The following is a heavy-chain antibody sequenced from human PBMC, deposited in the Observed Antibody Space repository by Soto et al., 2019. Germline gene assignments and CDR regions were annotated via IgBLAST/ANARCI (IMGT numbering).Heavy chain of an antibody. Sequence: EASVKVSCKASGYTFTSYAMHWVRQAPGQRLEWMGWINAGNGNTKYSQKFQGRVTITRDTSASTAYMELSSLRYEDTAVYYCVGVDDGDRGGFDYWGQGTLVTVSP. CDR1: GYTFTSYA. J-gene: IGHJ4*02. CDR3: VGVDDGDRGGFDY. CDR2: INAGNGNT. D-gene: IGHD3-10*01. V-gene: IGHV1-3*01.